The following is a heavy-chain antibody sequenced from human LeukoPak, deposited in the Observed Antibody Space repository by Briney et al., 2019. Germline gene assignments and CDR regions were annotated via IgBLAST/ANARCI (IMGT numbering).Heavy chain of an antibody. CDR1: GGSFSGYY. D-gene: IGHD1-1*01. Sequence: ETLSLTCAVYGGSFSGYYWSWIRQPPGKGLGWVANIREDGSDKYYVNSVKGRFTISRDNAKNSLYLQMNSLRAEDTAVYYCARGQDWNHDYWGQGTLVTVSS. CDR3: ARGQDWNHDY. CDR2: IREDGSDK. J-gene: IGHJ4*02. V-gene: IGHV3-7*01.